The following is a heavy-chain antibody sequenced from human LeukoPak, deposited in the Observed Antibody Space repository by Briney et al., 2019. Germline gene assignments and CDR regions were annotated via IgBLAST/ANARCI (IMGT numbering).Heavy chain of an antibody. D-gene: IGHD3-22*01. CDR2: ISSSSSYI. CDR3: ASYDSSGYYYSFDY. V-gene: IGHV3-21*01. Sequence: GGSLRLSCAASGFTFSSNSMNLVRQAPGKGLEWVSSISSSSSYIYYADSVKGRFTISRDNAKNSLYLQMNSLRAEDTAVYYCASYDSSGYYYSFDYWGQGTLVTVSS. J-gene: IGHJ4*02. CDR1: GFTFSSNS.